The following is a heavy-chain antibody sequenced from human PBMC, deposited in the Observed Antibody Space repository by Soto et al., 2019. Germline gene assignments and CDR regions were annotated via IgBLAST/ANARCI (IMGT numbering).Heavy chain of an antibody. CDR3: AKAVLSSNYYYYYMVV. J-gene: IGHJ6*03. CDR2: ISGSGGST. CDR1: GFTFSSYA. V-gene: IGHV3-23*01. Sequence: EVQLLESGGGLVQPGGSLRLSCAASGFTFSSYAMSWVRQAPGKGLEWVSAISGSGGSTYYADSVKGRFTISRDNSKNTLYLQMNSLSAEDTAVYYCAKAVLSSNYYYYYMVVWGKGTTVTVSS.